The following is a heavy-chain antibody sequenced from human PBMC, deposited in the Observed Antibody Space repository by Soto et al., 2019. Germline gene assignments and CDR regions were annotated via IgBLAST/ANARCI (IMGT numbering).Heavy chain of an antibody. Sequence: SLRLACEASGFTISDYYMSWIRQAPGKGLEWVSYISSVGTTTYHAGSVKGRFSISMDNAKNSLYLQMNSLRAEDTAVYFCAKDQEGSGSHWLGYNYYGMDVWGQGTTVTVS. J-gene: IGHJ6*02. CDR3: AKDQEGSGSHWLGYNYYGMDV. CDR1: GFTISDYY. CDR2: ISSVGTTT. D-gene: IGHD3-10*01. V-gene: IGHV3-11*01.